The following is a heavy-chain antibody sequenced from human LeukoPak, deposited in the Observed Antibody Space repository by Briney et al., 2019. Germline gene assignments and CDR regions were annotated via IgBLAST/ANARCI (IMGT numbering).Heavy chain of an antibody. D-gene: IGHD3-10*01. CDR1: GGSISSSNW. CDR3: ASYPMDPVRGRDYYYGMDV. J-gene: IGHJ6*02. Sequence: PSETLSLTCAVSGGSISSSNWWSWVRQPPGKGLEWIGEIYHSGSTNYNPSLKSRVTISVDKSKNQFFLKLSSVTAADTAVYYCASYPMDPVRGRDYYYGMDVWGQGTTVTVSS. V-gene: IGHV4-4*02. CDR2: IYHSGST.